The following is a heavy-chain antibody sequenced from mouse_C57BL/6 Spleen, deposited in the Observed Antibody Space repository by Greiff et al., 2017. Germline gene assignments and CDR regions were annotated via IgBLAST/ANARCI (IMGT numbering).Heavy chain of an antibody. CDR2: FHPYNDDT. CDR3: ARGAYGYYEGFAY. J-gene: IGHJ3*01. Sequence: QVTLKVCGAELVKPGASVKMSCKASGYTFTTYPIEWMKQNHGKSLEWIGNFHPYNDDTKYNEKFKGKATLTVEKSSSTVYLELSRLTSDYSAVYYCARGAYGYYEGFAYWGQGTLVTVSA. CDR1: GYTFTTYP. V-gene: IGHV1-47*01. D-gene: IGHD2-3*01.